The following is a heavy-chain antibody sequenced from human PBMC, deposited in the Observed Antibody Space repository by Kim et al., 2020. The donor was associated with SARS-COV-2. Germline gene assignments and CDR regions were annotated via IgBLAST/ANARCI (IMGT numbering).Heavy chain of an antibody. CDR2: YSGSM. CDR1: GDSISSSSYY. D-gene: IGHD3-10*01. CDR3: ARGGSGAPDH. V-gene: IGHV4-39*07. Sequence: SETLSLTCSVSGDSISSSSYYWGWIRQPPGKGLEWIGAYSGSMYYNPSLRSRVTILVDTSKNQFSLRLSSVTAAYTAAYYCARGGSGAPDHWGQGTLVTVSS. J-gene: IGHJ4*02.